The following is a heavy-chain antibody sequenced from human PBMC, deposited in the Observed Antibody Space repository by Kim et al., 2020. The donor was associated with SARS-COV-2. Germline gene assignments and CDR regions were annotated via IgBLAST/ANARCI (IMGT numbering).Heavy chain of an antibody. CDR1: GFTFSSYS. D-gene: IGHD5-18*01. CDR2: ISSSSSYI. J-gene: IGHJ6*02. V-gene: IGHV3-21*01. CDR3: ASDTAMDYYYYGMDV. Sequence: GGSLRLSCAASGFTFSSYSMNWVRQAPGKGLEWVSSISSSSSYIYYADSVKGRFTISRDNAKNSLYLQMNSLRAEDTAVYYCASDTAMDYYYYGMDVWGQGTTVTVSS.